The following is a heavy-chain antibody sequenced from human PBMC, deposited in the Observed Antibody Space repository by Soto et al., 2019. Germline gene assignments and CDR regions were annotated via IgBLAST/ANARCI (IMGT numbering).Heavy chain of an antibody. CDR1: GFTFSNYW. J-gene: IGHJ4*02. V-gene: IGHV3-7*01. D-gene: IGHD2-15*01. Sequence: EVQLVESGGGLVQPGGSLRPSCAASGFTFSNYWMSSVRQAPGKGLEWVANIKHDGSEKYYVDSVKGRFTISRDNAKNSLYLQMNSLRAEDTAVYYCAREGFCSGGSCHSGLNYWGQGTLVTVSS. CDR3: AREGFCSGGSCHSGLNY. CDR2: IKHDGSEK.